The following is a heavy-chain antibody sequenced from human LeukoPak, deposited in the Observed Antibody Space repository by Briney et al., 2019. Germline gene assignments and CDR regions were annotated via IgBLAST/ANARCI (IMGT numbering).Heavy chain of an antibody. Sequence: PSETLSLTCTVSGGSISSSSYYWGWIRQPPRKGLEWIGTIYSGSTYYNPSLKSRVTISVDTSKNQFSLKLSSVTAADTAVYYRVRMTGSGGSSTSCYTDYRGQGTLVTVSS. V-gene: IGHV4-39*01. D-gene: IGHD2-2*02. J-gene: IGHJ4*02. CDR2: IYSGST. CDR1: GGSISSSSYY. CDR3: VRMTGSGGSSTSCYTDY.